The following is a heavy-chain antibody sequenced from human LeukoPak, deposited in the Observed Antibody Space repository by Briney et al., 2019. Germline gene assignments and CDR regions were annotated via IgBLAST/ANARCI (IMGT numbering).Heavy chain of an antibody. CDR3: ARGYYGDHVDWYAFDI. CDR2: MNPNSGNI. CDR1: GYTFTDYY. Sequence: ASVKVSCKTSGYTFTDYYIHWVRQAPGQGLEWMGWMNPNSGNIGYAQKFQGRVTMTRNTSISTAYMELGSLRSEDTAVYYCARGYYGDHVDWYAFDIWGQGTMVTVSS. D-gene: IGHD4-17*01. J-gene: IGHJ3*02. V-gene: IGHV1-8*02.